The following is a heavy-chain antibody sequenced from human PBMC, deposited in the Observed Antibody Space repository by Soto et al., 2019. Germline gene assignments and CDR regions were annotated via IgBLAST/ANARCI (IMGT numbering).Heavy chain of an antibody. CDR1: GGTFSSYA. CDR2: IIPIFGTA. J-gene: IGHJ6*02. D-gene: IGHD2-2*02. V-gene: IGHV1-69*13. CDR3: ASGYCSSTSCYNVYYYCGMDV. Sequence: GASVKVSCKAPGGTFSSYALSWLRQAPGQGLEWTGGIIPIFGTATYAQKFQGRVTIPADESTSTAYRELSSLRSEDTAVYYCASGYCSSTSCYNVYYYCGMDVWGQGTTVTVSS.